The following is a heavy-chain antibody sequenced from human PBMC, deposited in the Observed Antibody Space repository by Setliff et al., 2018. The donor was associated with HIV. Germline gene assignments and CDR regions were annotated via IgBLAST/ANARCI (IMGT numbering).Heavy chain of an antibody. CDR2: INWNGGST. Sequence: PGGSLRLSCAASGFTFDDYGMSWVRQAPGKGLEWVSGINWNGGSTGYADSVKGRFTIFRDSAKKLLYLQMNSVRVDDTAVYFCVTDLESRPYYNLDFWGQGIVVTVS. D-gene: IGHD3-10*01. CDR3: VTDLESRPYYNLDF. V-gene: IGHV3-20*04. J-gene: IGHJ4*02. CDR1: GFTFDDYG.